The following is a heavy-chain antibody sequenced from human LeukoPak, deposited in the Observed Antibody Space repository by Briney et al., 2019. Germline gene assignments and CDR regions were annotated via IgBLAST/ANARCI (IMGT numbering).Heavy chain of an antibody. V-gene: IGHV3-66*01. D-gene: IGHD3-22*01. CDR1: VFTVSSNY. CDR3: AGTSYYYDSSGLV. CDR2: IYSGGST. J-gene: IGHJ4*02. Sequence: GGSLRLSCAASVFTVSSNYMSWVRQAPGKGLEWVSVIYSGGSTYYADSVKGRFTISRDNSKNPLYLQMNSLRAEDTAVYYCAGTSYYYDSSGLVWGQGTLVTVSS.